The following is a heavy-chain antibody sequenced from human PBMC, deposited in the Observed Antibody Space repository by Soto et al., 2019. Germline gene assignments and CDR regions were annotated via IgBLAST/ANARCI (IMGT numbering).Heavy chain of an antibody. Sequence: QVQLVQSGAEVKKPGASVKVSCKASGYTFTSYYMHWVRQAPGQGLEWMGIINPSGGSTSYAQKFQGRVTMTRDTSTSTVYMELSSLRSEDTAVYYCARGAIVVVVAATPGDNWFVPWGQGTLVTVSS. V-gene: IGHV1-46*01. D-gene: IGHD2-15*01. CDR2: INPSGGST. J-gene: IGHJ5*02. CDR3: ARGAIVVVVAATPGDNWFVP. CDR1: GYTFTSYY.